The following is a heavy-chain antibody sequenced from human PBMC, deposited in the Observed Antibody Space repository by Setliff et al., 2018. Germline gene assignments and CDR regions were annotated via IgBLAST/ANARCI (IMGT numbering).Heavy chain of an antibody. CDR3: ARQLSRRWLHTKRPGRYFDY. CDR1: GYTFTGYY. V-gene: IGHV1-2*04. CDR2: INPNSGGT. D-gene: IGHD5-12*01. J-gene: IGHJ4*02. Sequence: ASVKVSCKASGYTFTGYYMHWVRQAPGQGLEWMGWINPNSGGTNYAQKFQGWVTMTTDTSTSTAYMELRSLRSDDTAVYYCARQLSRRWLHTKRPGRYFDYWGQGTLVTVSS.